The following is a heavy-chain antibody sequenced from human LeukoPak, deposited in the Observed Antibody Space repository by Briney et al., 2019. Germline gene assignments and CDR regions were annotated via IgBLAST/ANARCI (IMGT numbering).Heavy chain of an antibody. CDR2: IYYSGST. Sequence: PSETLSLTCTVSGGSISSGGYYWSWIRQHPGKGLEWIGYIYYSGSTYYNPSLKSRVTISVDTSKNQFSLKLSSVTAADTAVYYCARDSADSSGWTNWFDPWGQGTLVTVPS. J-gene: IGHJ5*02. D-gene: IGHD6-19*01. CDR1: GGSISSGGYY. CDR3: ARDSADSSGWTNWFDP. V-gene: IGHV4-31*03.